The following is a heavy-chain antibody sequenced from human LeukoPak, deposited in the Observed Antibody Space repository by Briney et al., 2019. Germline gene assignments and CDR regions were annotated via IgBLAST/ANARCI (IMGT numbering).Heavy chain of an antibody. D-gene: IGHD2-8*01. J-gene: IGHJ4*02. CDR3: AGSLGYCTSNVCYLKY. CDR2: ISAQHGQT. CDR1: GYSETFYG. Sequence: ASVKVSCKTSGYSETFYGITWVRQVAGQGLEWMGWISAQHGQTEYAPNSQDRVTMTTDTYTNTAYTELRSLRSDDTAVYYCAGSLGYCTSNVCYLKYWGQGTLVTVSS. V-gene: IGHV1-18*01.